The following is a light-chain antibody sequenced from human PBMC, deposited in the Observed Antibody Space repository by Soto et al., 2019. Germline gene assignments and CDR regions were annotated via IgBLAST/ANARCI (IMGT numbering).Light chain of an antibody. CDR1: SSDVGGCNC. J-gene: IGLJ3*02. CDR3: CSSVASPIWV. Sequence: QSALTQPASVSGSPGQSITISCTGTSSDVGGCNCVSWYQQHPGKAPTLMIYEVNKRPSGVSNRFSGSKSGNTASLTISGLQAEDEADYYCCSSVASPIWVFGGGTKLTVL. V-gene: IGLV2-23*02. CDR2: EVN.